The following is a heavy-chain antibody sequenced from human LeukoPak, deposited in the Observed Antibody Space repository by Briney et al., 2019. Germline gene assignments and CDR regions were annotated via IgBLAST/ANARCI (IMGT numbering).Heavy chain of an antibody. CDR1: GFTFSTYA. CDR3: ARQIVGATGGFDY. Sequence: SGGSLRLSCAASGFTFSTYAMSWIRQPPGKGLEWIGSIYYSGSTYYNPSLKSRVTISVDTSKNQFSLKLSSVTAADTAVYYCARQIVGATGGFDYWGQGTLVTVSS. CDR2: IYYSGST. V-gene: IGHV4-39*01. D-gene: IGHD1-26*01. J-gene: IGHJ4*02.